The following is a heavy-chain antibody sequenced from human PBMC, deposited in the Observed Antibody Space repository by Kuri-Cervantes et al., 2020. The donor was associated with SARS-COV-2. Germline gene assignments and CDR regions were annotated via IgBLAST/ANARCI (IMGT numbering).Heavy chain of an antibody. D-gene: IGHD3-16*02. J-gene: IGHJ3*02. CDR1: GYTFTGYY. CDR3: ARDKSSDDYVWGSYRKLDAFDI. CDR2: INPSGGST. Sequence: ASVKVSCMASGYTFTGYYMHWVRQAPGQGLEWMGIINPSGGSTSYAQKFQGRVTMTRDTSTSTVYMELSSLRSEDTAVYYCARDKSSDDYVWGSYRKLDAFDIWGQGTMVTVSS. V-gene: IGHV1-46*01.